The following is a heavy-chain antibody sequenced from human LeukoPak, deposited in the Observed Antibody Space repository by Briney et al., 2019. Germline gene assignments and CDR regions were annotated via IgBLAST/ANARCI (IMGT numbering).Heavy chain of an antibody. CDR1: GGSISSYY. CDR2: IYYSGST. J-gene: IGHJ4*02. CDR3: ARFSRYGSSGYDY. Sequence: SETLSLTCTVSGGSISSYYWSWIRQPPGKGLEWIGYIYYSGSTNYNPSLKSRVTISVDTSKNQFSLKLSSVTAADTAVYYCARFSRYGSSGYDYWGQGTLVTVSS. V-gene: IGHV4-59*01. D-gene: IGHD3-22*01.